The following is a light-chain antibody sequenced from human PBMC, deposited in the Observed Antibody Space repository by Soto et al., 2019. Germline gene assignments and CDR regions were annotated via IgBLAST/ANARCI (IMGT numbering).Light chain of an antibody. CDR3: QQAYSTPWT. CDR2: ATS. Sequence: DIQMTQSPSSLSASVGDRVTITCRASQSISTYLHWYQQKPGTAPKLLIYATSNLQSGVPSRFSGSGSGTDFTRTINSLQPEDFATYYCQQAYSTPWTFGQGTKVEIK. V-gene: IGKV1-39*01. CDR1: QSISTY. J-gene: IGKJ1*01.